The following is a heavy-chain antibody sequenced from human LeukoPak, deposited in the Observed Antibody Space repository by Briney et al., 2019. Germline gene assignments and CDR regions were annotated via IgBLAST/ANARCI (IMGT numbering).Heavy chain of an antibody. V-gene: IGHV4-59*08. CDR2: IYYSGST. Sequence: SETLSLTCTVSGGSISSYYWSWIRQPPGKGLEWIGYIYYSGSTNYNPSLKSRVTISVDTSKNQFSLKLSSVTAADTAVYYCARRLRLKNPGGDAFDIWGQGTVVTVSS. CDR1: GGSISSYY. CDR3: ARRLRLKNPGGDAFDI. J-gene: IGHJ3*02. D-gene: IGHD5/OR15-5a*01.